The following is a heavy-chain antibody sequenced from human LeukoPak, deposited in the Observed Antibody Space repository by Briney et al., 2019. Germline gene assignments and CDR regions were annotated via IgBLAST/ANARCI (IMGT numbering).Heavy chain of an antibody. Sequence: PGGSLRLSCAASGFTFSSYAMSWVRQAPGKGLEWVSAISGSGGSTYYADSVKGRFTISRDNSKNTLYLQMNSLRAEDTAVYYCAPSIAAAGAFDYWGQGTLVTVSS. J-gene: IGHJ4*02. V-gene: IGHV3-23*01. CDR2: ISGSGGST. D-gene: IGHD6-13*01. CDR3: APSIAAAGAFDY. CDR1: GFTFSSYA.